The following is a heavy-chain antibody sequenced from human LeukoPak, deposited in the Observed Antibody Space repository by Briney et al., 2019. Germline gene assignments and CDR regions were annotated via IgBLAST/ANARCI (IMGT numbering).Heavy chain of an antibody. CDR2: LYYSGST. CDR1: GGSISSRSYY. CDR3: ARVYSSGWTYYYYYYMDV. V-gene: IGHV4-39*07. Sequence: SETLSLTCTVSGGSISSRSYYWGWIRQAPGKGLEWIGSLYYSGSTNYNPSLKSRVTISVGTSKNQFSLKLSSVTAADTAVYYCARVYSSGWTYYYYYYMDVWGKGTTVTVSS. J-gene: IGHJ6*03. D-gene: IGHD6-19*01.